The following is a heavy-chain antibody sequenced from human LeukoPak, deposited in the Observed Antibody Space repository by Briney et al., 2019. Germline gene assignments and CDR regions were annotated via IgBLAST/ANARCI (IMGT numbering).Heavy chain of an antibody. Sequence: SETLSLTSTVSGGSISSGDYYWSWIRQPPGKGLEWLGYIYYSGSTYYNPSLKSRVTISVDTSKNQFSLKLSSVTAADTAVYYCARVELWPYYDSSGYIDYWGQGTLVTVSS. CDR3: ARVELWPYYDSSGYIDY. CDR1: GGSISSGDYY. D-gene: IGHD3-22*01. J-gene: IGHJ4*02. CDR2: IYYSGST. V-gene: IGHV4-30-4*08.